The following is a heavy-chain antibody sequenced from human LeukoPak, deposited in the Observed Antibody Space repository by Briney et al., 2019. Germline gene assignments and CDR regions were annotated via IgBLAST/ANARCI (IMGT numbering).Heavy chain of an antibody. CDR3: TTALAPYYDSSGYHH. CDR2: IKSKTDGGTT. V-gene: IGHV3-15*01. CDR1: GFTFSNAW. D-gene: IGHD3-22*01. Sequence: GGSLRLSCAASGFTFSNAWMSWVRQAPGKGLEWVGRIKSKTDGGTTDYAAPVKGKFTISRDDAKNTLYLQMNSLKTEDTAVYYCTTALAPYYDSSGYHHWGQGTLVTVSS. J-gene: IGHJ5*02.